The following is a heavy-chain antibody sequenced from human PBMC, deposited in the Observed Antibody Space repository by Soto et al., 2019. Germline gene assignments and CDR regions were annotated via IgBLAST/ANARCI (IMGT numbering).Heavy chain of an antibody. CDR3: ARERLTNGWYGFEY. CDR2: VNNRNVVT. Sequence: ASVXVSFKTCFYTFSNFDFIFFRQAPGQGLDWMGWVNNRNVVTNYAENFRDRVTISTDTSTNTVYMELRSLRSDDTAVYFCARERLTNGWYGFEYWGQGTQVKVSS. J-gene: IGHJ4*02. CDR1: FYTFSNFD. D-gene: IGHD6-19*01. V-gene: IGHV1-18*04.